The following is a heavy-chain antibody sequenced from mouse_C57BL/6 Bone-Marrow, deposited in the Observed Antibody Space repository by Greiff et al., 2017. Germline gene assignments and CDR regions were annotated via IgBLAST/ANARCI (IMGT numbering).Heavy chain of an antibody. J-gene: IGHJ4*01. CDR1: GYTFTSYW. CDR3: AREDYGSDYYDMDY. D-gene: IGHD2-4*01. V-gene: IGHV1-55*01. Sequence: QVQLQQPGAELVKPGASVKMSCKASGYTFTSYWITWVKQRPGQGLEWIGDIYPGSGSTNYNEKFKSKATLTVDTSSSTAYMQLSSLTSEDSAVYYCAREDYGSDYYDMDYWGQGTSVTVSA. CDR2: IYPGSGST.